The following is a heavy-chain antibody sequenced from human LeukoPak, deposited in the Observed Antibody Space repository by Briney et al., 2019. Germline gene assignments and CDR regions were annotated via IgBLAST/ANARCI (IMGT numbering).Heavy chain of an antibody. J-gene: IGHJ4*02. CDR2: INSDGSST. V-gene: IGHV3-74*01. Sequence: SGGSLRLSCAASGFTFSSYWMHWVRHAPGKGLVWVSRINSDGSSTSYADSVKGRFTISRDNAKNTLYLQMNSLRAEDTAVYYCARDSRVCCQPDYWGQGTLVTVSS. CDR1: GFTFSSYW. D-gene: IGHD2-21*01. CDR3: ARDSRVCCQPDY.